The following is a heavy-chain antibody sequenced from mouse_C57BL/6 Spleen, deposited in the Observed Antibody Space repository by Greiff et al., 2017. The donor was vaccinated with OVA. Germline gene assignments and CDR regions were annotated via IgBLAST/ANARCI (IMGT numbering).Heavy chain of an antibody. CDR2: IYPGDGDT. J-gene: IGHJ2*01. V-gene: IGHV1-82*01. D-gene: IGHD2-5*01. Sequence: QVQLQQSGPELVKPGASVKISCKASGYAFSSSWMNWVKPRPGKGLEWIGRIYPGDGDTNYNGKFKGKATLTADKSSSTAYMQLSSLTSEDSAVYFCASQIYYSNYARDDWGQGTTLTVSS. CDR1: GYAFSSSW. CDR3: ASQIYYSNYARDD.